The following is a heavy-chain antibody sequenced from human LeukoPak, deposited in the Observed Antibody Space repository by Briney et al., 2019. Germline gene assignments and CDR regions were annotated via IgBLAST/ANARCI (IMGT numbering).Heavy chain of an antibody. V-gene: IGHV3-23*01. CDR2: ITSGFTP. D-gene: IGHD1-26*01. CDR3: AKDYSDSRVGDVFFEY. Sequence: GGSLRLSCAASGLTFSNYAMSWFRQAPGKGLEWVSGITSGFTPHYADSVKGRFTISRDNSKNTFHLQMNSLRAEDTAVYYCAKDYSDSRVGDVFFEYWGQGTLVTVSP. J-gene: IGHJ4*02. CDR1: GLTFSNYA.